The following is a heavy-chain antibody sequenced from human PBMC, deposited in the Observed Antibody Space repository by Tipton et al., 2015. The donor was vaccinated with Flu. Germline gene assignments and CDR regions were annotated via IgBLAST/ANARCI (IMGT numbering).Heavy chain of an antibody. V-gene: IGHV3-7*01. CDR3: ARAIAAADNY. J-gene: IGHJ4*02. Sequence: SLRLSCAASGFTLSTYWMHWVRQAPGKGLEWVADIKQDGSEKYYVDSVKGRFTISRDNAKNSLYLQMDSLRAEDTAVYYCARAIAAADNYWGQGTLVTVSS. CDR2: IKQDGSEK. D-gene: IGHD6-13*01. CDR1: GFTLSTYW.